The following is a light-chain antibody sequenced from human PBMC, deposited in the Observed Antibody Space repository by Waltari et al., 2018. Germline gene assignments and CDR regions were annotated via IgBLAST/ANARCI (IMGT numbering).Light chain of an antibody. CDR3: QQYSTFPPT. V-gene: IGKV1-16*02. J-gene: IGKJ4*01. CDR2: AAS. CDR1: QALSTF. Sequence: IQMTQSPSSLSPSVGDRVILTCRASQALSTFLACFQLKPGKAPKSLIYAASTLQTGVSSNFSGSGSGTDFTLTISSLQPGDCATYYCQQYSTFPPTFGGGTRVEI.